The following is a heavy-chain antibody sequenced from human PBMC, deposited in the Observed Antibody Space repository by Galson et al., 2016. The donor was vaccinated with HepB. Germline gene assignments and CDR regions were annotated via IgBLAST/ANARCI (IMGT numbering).Heavy chain of an antibody. D-gene: IGHD3-3*01. J-gene: IGHJ4*02. V-gene: IGHV3-53*04. CDR1: GFTVNSNY. Sequence: SLRLSCAASGFTVNSNYMSWVRQAPGKGLEWVSIIYGNGNANYADSVKSRFTLSRHNSENTLYLQMNSLGPEDTAVYYCAKGGHSGTYDVGYYDFWGQGTLVTVSS. CDR2: IYGNGNA. CDR3: AKGGHSGTYDVGYYDF.